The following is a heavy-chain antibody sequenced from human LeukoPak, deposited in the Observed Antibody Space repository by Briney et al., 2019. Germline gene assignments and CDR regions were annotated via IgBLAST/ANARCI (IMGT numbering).Heavy chain of an antibody. CDR3: ARVGTNWYFDL. CDR2: VDADGSSA. D-gene: IGHD3-10*01. V-gene: IGHV3-74*01. Sequence: GGSLRLSCAASGITFSYYWMHWVRQAPGKGLVWVSRVDADGSSATYADSVKGRFTISRDNAKNTVFLQMNSLRAEDTAVYYCARVGTNWYFDLWGRGALVTVSS. CDR1: GITFSYYW. J-gene: IGHJ2*01.